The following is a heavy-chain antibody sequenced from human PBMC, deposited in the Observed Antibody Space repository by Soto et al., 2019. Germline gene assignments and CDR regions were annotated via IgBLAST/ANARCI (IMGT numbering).Heavy chain of an antibody. CDR3: ERDELGPNTRAFDT. D-gene: IGHD3-3*02. CDR2: VYSTGTI. J-gene: IGHJ5*02. V-gene: IGHV4-4*07. Sequence: PSETLSLTCTVSGDFISYYSWAWIRQSAGKGLEWIGRVYSTGTICYNPSLKSRATMSVDTSKNQFSLKLTSVNAADTDVYYCERDELGPNTRAFDTWGQGTLVTVSS. CDR1: GDFISYYS.